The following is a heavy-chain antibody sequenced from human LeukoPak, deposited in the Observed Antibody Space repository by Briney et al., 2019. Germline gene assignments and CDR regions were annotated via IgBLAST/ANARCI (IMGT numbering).Heavy chain of an antibody. D-gene: IGHD2-2*01. Sequence: GGSRRLSCAASGFTFSSYAMHWVRQAPGKGLEWVAVISYDGSNKYYADSVKGRFTISRDNSKNTLYLQMNSLRAEDTAVYYCARDDGYCSSTSCANEPPFDYWGQGTLVTVSS. CDR3: ARDDGYCSSTSCANEPPFDY. J-gene: IGHJ4*02. CDR2: ISYDGSNK. CDR1: GFTFSSYA. V-gene: IGHV3-30-3*01.